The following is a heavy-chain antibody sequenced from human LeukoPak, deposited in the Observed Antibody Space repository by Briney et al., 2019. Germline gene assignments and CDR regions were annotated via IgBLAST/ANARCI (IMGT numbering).Heavy chain of an antibody. J-gene: IGHJ4*02. D-gene: IGHD2-21*02. CDR2: ISGSGGST. Sequence: GGSLRLSCAASGFTFSSYGMSWVRQAPGKGLEWVSAISGSGGSTYYADSVKGRFTISRDNSKNTLYLQMNSLRAEDTAVYYCAKAELAYCGGDCYYFDYWGQGTLVTVSS. V-gene: IGHV3-23*01. CDR3: AKAELAYCGGDCYYFDY. CDR1: GFTFSSYG.